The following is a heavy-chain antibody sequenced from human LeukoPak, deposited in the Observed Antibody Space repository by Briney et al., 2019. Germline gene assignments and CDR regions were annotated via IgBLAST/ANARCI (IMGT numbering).Heavy chain of an antibody. CDR2: INPNSGNT. V-gene: IGHV1-8*02. D-gene: IGHD6-13*01. Sequence: GASVKVSCKASGYTFTGYYMHWVRQAPGQGLEWMGWINPNSGNTGYAQKFQGRVTMTRNTSISTAYMELSSLRSEDTAVYYCARAQFREQQLRYWGQGTLVTVSS. CDR3: ARAQFREQQLRY. J-gene: IGHJ4*02. CDR1: GYTFTGYY.